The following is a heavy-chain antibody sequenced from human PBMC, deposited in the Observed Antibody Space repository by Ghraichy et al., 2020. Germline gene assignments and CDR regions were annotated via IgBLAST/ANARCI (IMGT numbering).Heavy chain of an antibody. CDR3: ARARRAPGYSYGSIDY. V-gene: IGHV4-34*01. CDR1: GGSFSGYY. Sequence: ETLSLTCAVYGGSFSGYYWSWIRQPPGKGLEWIGEINHSGSTNYNPSLKSRVTISVDTSKNQFSLKLSSVTAADTAVYYCARARRAPGYSYGSIDYWGQGTLVTVSS. J-gene: IGHJ4*02. D-gene: IGHD5-18*01. CDR2: INHSGST.